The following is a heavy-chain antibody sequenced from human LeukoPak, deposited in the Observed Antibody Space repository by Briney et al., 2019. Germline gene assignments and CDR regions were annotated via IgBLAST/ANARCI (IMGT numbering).Heavy chain of an antibody. CDR2: IDHTGST. CDR3: ARGRVSSNTWYSTYYYYFYMDV. Sequence: SETLSLTCTVSDDSITIYYWTWIRQPPGKGLEWIGYIDHTGSTNYNPSLNSRVTISRDTSKNHFSLELTSATAADTAVYFCARGRVSSNTWYSTYYYYFYMDVWGKGTTVTVSS. D-gene: IGHD6-13*01. V-gene: IGHV4-59*01. J-gene: IGHJ6*03. CDR1: DDSITIYY.